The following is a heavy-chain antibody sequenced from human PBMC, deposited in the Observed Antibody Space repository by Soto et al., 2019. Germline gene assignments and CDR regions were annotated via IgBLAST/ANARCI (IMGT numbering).Heavy chain of an antibody. V-gene: IGHV1-69*13. D-gene: IGHD3-10*01. J-gene: IGHJ5*02. CDR1: GGTFSSYA. CDR2: IIPIFGTA. CDR3: ARGRYITMVRGVITPPYNWFDP. Sequence: GASVKVSCKASGGTFSSYAISWVRQAPGQGLEWMGGIIPIFGTANYAQKFQGRVTITADESTRTAYMELSSLRSEDTAVYYCARGRYITMVRGVITPPYNWFDPWGQGTLVTVSS.